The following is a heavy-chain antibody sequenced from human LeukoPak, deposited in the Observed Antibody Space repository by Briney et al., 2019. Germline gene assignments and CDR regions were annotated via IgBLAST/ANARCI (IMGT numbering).Heavy chain of an antibody. D-gene: IGHD1-26*01. CDR1: GGSFSGYY. Sequence: SETLSLTCAVYGGSFSGYYWSWIRQPPGKGLEWIGEINHSGSTNYNPSLKSRVTISVDTSKNQFSLKLSSVTAADTAVYYCARGLRELPSSPFDYWGQGTLVTVSS. J-gene: IGHJ4*02. CDR3: ARGLRELPSSPFDY. CDR2: INHSGST. V-gene: IGHV4-34*01.